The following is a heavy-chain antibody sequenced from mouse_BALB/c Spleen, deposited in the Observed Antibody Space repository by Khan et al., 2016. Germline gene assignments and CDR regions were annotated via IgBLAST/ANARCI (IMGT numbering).Heavy chain of an antibody. CDR1: GYSFTGYN. V-gene: IGHV1S135*01. Sequence: MQLQQPGPELEKPGASVKLSCKASGYSFTGYNMNCVKQTNGKSLEWIGNIDPYYGGSSYKQKFKDKATLTVDKSSSTAYMQLKSLTSEDSGVYYCTRLGRYFDVWGAGTTVTVSS. J-gene: IGHJ1*01. CDR3: TRLGRYFDV. CDR2: IDPYYGGS.